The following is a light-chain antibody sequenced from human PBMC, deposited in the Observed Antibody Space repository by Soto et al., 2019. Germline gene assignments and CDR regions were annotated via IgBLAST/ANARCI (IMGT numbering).Light chain of an antibody. CDR2: DAS. CDR1: QDINNY. Sequence: IQMTQSPSSLSASVGDRVTITCQASQDINNYLNWYQQKPGKAPKLLIYDASNLERGVPSRFSGSGSETDFTLTISSLQPEDVATYYCQQYDNLPLTFGGGTKVEIK. J-gene: IGKJ4*01. V-gene: IGKV1-33*01. CDR3: QQYDNLPLT.